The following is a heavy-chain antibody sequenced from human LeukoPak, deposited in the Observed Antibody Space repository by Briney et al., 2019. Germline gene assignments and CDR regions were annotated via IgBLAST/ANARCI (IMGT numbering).Heavy chain of an antibody. Sequence: PGGSLRLSCAASGFTFGNFAMSWVRQAPGKGLEWVSVISAGGGTTFYADSVKGRFTVSRDNFRNTLYVQMNSLRAEDTAVYYCARDVFSGSSRSEYWGQGTLVTVSS. V-gene: IGHV3-23*01. CDR2: ISAGGGTT. D-gene: IGHD3-16*02. J-gene: IGHJ4*02. CDR3: ARDVFSGSSRSEY. CDR1: GFTFGNFA.